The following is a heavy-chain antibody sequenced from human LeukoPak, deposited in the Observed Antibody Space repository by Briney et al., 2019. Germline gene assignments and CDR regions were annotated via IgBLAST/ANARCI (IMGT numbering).Heavy chain of an antibody. J-gene: IGHJ6*02. Sequence: ASVKVSCKASGYTFTSYDINWVRQATGQGLEWKGWMNPNSGNTGYAQKFQGRVTMTRNTSISTAYMELSSLRSEDTAVYYCARRSSRLLYYYYGMDVWGQGTTVTVPS. D-gene: IGHD3-22*01. CDR1: GYTFTSYD. CDR2: MNPNSGNT. V-gene: IGHV1-8*01. CDR3: ARRSSRLLYYYYGMDV.